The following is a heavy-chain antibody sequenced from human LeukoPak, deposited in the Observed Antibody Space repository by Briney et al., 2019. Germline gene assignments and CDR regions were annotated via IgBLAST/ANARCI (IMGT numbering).Heavy chain of an antibody. CDR1: GFTVSSNY. J-gene: IGHJ4*02. CDR3: ARSYSSSWYEDY. D-gene: IGHD6-13*01. Sequence: GGSLRLSCAASGFTVSSNYMSWVRQAPGKGLEWVSVIYSGGSTYYADSVKGRFTISRDNSKNALYLQMNSLRAEDTAVYYCARSYSSSWYEDYWGQGTLVTVSS. CDR2: IYSGGST. V-gene: IGHV3-66*01.